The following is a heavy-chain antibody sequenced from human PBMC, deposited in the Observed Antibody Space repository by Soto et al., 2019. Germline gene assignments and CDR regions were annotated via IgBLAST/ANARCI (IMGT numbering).Heavy chain of an antibody. D-gene: IGHD4-4*01. V-gene: IGHV3-23*01. CDR1: GFTFSTYA. Sequence: PGGSLRLSCAASGFTFSTYAMNWVRQAPGKGLEWVSGITSNGDNRYYADSVKGRFTISRDNSKNTLYLRMNSLRADDTAVYYCAKESSRNSSPYWGQGTLVTVSS. J-gene: IGHJ4*02. CDR3: AKESSRNSSPY. CDR2: ITSNGDNR.